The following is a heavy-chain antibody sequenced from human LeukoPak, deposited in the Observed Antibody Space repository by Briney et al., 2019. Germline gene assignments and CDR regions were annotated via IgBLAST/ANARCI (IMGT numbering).Heavy chain of an antibody. D-gene: IGHD6-19*01. CDR3: AREGYSSGWHTYFDY. J-gene: IGHJ4*02. CDR2: ISSSGSTI. CDR1: GFTFSDYY. Sequence: GGFLRLSCAASGFTFSDYYMSWIRQAPGKGLEWVSYISSSGSTIYYADSVKGRFTISRDNAKNSLYLQMNSLRAEDTAVYYCAREGYSSGWHTYFDYWGQGTLVTVSS. V-gene: IGHV3-11*01.